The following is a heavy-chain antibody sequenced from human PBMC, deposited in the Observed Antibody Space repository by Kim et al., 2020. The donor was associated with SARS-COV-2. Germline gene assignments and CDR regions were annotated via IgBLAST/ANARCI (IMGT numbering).Heavy chain of an antibody. J-gene: IGHJ4*02. CDR1: GFTFSSYW. V-gene: IGHV3-7*01. Sequence: GGSLRLSCAASGFTFSSYWMSWVRQAPGKGLEWVANINQDGRDKYYVGSVEGRFTISRDNGKNSLYLQMNSLSVEDTAVYYCVRDSTPAYSGSLRAYWGQGTLVIVSS. CDR3: VRDSTPAYSGSLRAY. CDR2: INQDGRDK. D-gene: IGHD1-26*01.